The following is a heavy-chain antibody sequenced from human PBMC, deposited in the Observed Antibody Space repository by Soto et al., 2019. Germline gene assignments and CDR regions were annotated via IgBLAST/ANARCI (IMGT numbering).Heavy chain of an antibody. CDR3: ARWVTGYYKGAFDI. D-gene: IGHD3-9*01. J-gene: IGHJ3*02. Sequence: QVQLVQSGAEVKKPGASVKVSCKASGYTFTSYAMHWVRQAPGQRLEWMGWINAGNGNTKYSQKFQGRVTITRDTSASTAYMELSSLRSEDTAVYYSARWVTGYYKGAFDIWGQGTMVTVSS. CDR1: GYTFTSYA. CDR2: INAGNGNT. V-gene: IGHV1-3*01.